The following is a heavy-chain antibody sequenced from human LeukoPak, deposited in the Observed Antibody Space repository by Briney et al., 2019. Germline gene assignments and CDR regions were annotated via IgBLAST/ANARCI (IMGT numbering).Heavy chain of an antibody. V-gene: IGHV1-46*01. Sequence: ASVKVSCKASGYIFTSHYMHWVRQAPGQGLEWMGMINPSSGSTSYAQKFQGRVTMTRDTSTSTVYLELSSLRSEDTAVYYCARAYSSSSPFDYWGQGTLVTVSS. D-gene: IGHD6-6*01. CDR2: INPSSGST. CDR1: GYIFTSHY. J-gene: IGHJ4*02. CDR3: ARAYSSSSPFDY.